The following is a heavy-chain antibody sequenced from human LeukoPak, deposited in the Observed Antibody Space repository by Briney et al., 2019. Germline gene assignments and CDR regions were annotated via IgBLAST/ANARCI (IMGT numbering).Heavy chain of an antibody. CDR1: GFTFDDYT. CDR2: ISGSGGST. CDR3: AKDSGPEYYFYMDV. J-gene: IGHJ6*03. V-gene: IGHV3-23*01. Sequence: PGGSLRLSCAASGFTFDDYTMHWVRQAPGKGLEWVSSISGSGGSTYYADSVKGRFTISRDNSKNTLYLHMNSLRAEDTALYYCAKDSGPEYYFYMDVWGKGTTVTVPS.